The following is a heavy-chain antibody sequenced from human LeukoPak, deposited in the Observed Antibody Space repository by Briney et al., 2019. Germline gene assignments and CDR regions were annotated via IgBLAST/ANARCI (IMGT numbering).Heavy chain of an antibody. D-gene: IGHD3-3*01. Sequence: PGGSLKLSCAASGFSVSGHYISWVRQAPGEGQEWVSLIYTSGTTTYADSVKGRFTISRDPSKNTLFLQMNRLRVEDTAVYYCARDKPGFLEGDMDVWGIGTTVTVSS. CDR1: GFSVSGHY. J-gene: IGHJ6*03. CDR2: IYTSGTT. V-gene: IGHV3-53*01. CDR3: ARDKPGFLEGDMDV.